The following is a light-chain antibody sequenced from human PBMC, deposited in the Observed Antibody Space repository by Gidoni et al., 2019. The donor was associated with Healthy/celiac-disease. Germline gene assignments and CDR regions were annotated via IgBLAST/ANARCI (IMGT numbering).Light chain of an antibody. CDR3: QQYNNWPQT. Sequence: PATLSVSPGERATLSCRASQSVSSNLAWYQQKPGQAPRLLIYGASTRATGIPARFSSSGSGTEFTLTISSLQSEDFAVYYCQQYNNWPQTFGQGTKVEIK. CDR1: QSVSSN. V-gene: IGKV3-15*01. CDR2: GAS. J-gene: IGKJ1*01.